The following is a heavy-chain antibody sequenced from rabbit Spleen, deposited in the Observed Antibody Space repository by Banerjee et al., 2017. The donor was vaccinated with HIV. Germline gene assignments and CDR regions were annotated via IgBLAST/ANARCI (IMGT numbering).Heavy chain of an antibody. J-gene: IGHJ6*01. D-gene: IGHD8-1*01. Sequence: QSLEESGGDLVKPGASLTLTCKASGFSFSSSDYMCWVRQAPGKGLEWIACIAGSSSGTTYYASWAKGRFTISKTSSTTVTLQMTSLTVADTATYFCARDTGSSFSTYGMDLWGQGTLVTVS. CDR2: IAGSSSGTT. V-gene: IGHV1S40*01. CDR1: GFSFSSSDY. CDR3: ARDTGSSFSTYGMDL.